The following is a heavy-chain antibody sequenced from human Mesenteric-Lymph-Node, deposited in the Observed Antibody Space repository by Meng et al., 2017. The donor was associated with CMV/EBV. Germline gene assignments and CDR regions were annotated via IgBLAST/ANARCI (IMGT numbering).Heavy chain of an antibody. CDR2: IKQDGSEK. D-gene: IGHD1-26*01. CDR3: ARDPYSGSSTTYYYYGMDV. CDR1: GFTFTTYW. J-gene: IGHJ6*02. V-gene: IGHV3-7*01. Sequence: GESLKISCAASGFTFTTYWMQWVRQAPGKGLEWVANIKQDGSEKYYVDSVKGRFTISRDNAKNSLYLQMNSLRAEDTAVYYCARDPYSGSSTTYYYYGMDVWGQGTTVTVSS.